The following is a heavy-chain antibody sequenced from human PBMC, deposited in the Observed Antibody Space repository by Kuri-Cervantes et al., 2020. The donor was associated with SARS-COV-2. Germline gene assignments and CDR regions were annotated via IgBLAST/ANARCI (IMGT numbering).Heavy chain of an antibody. J-gene: IGHJ1*01. V-gene: IGHV3-30*18. CDR3: AKPKGEYDFWSGLRIGSIVN. CDR2: VSYDGSNT. D-gene: IGHD3-3*01. CDR1: GFIFSSFG. Sequence: GESLKIPCVGSGFIFSSFGMHWVRQAPGKGLEWVAVVSYDGSNTNYADAVKGRFHISRDNTKYTLYLEMNRLRAEDTVVYYCAKPKGEYDFWSGLRIGSIVNWGQGTLVTVSS.